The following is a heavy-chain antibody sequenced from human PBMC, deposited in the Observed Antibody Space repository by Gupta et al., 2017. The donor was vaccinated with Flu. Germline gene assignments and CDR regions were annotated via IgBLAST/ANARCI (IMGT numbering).Heavy chain of an antibody. Sequence: QVQLQESGPGLVKPSQTLSLTCTVSGGSISSGSYYWRWIRQPAGKGLEWIGRIYTSGSTNYNPSLKSRVTISVDTSKNQFSLKLSSVTAADTAVYYCARAFRGVAADNWFDPWGQGTLVTVSS. CDR2: IYTSGST. J-gene: IGHJ5*02. D-gene: IGHD6-13*01. V-gene: IGHV4-61*02. CDR1: GGSISSGSYY. CDR3: ARAFRGVAADNWFDP.